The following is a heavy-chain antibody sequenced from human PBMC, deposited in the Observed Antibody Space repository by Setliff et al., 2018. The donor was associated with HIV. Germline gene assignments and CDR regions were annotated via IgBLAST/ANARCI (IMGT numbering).Heavy chain of an antibody. D-gene: IGHD6-19*01. V-gene: IGHV3-74*01. CDR1: GFTFSSYW. CDR3: AKSSGYSSGWIDY. Sequence: PGGSLRLSCAASGFTFSSYWIHWVRQAPGKGLVWVSRISADGSDTSYADSVKGRFTISRDNSKNTLYLQMNSLRAEDTAVYYCAKSSGYSSGWIDYWGQGTLVTVSS. J-gene: IGHJ4*02. CDR2: ISADGSDT.